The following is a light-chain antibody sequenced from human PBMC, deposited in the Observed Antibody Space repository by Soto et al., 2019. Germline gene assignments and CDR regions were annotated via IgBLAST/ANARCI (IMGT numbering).Light chain of an antibody. V-gene: IGKV1-5*03. CDR3: KQYSSCSWT. Sequence: DIQMTQSPSALSASVGDRVTLTCRASQSISSWLAWYQQKPGKVPKLLIYQASNLDTGVPSRFSGSGSGTDFTLTISSLQPDDFATYYCKQYSSCSWTFGQGTKVEMK. J-gene: IGKJ1*01. CDR2: QAS. CDR1: QSISSW.